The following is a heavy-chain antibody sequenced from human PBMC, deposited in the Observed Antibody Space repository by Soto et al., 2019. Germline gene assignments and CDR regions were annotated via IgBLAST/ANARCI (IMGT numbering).Heavy chain of an antibody. V-gene: IGHV4-30-4*01. J-gene: IGHJ6*02. Sequence: SETLSLTCTVSGGSISSGDYYWSWIRQPPGKGLEWIGYIYYNGSTYYNPSLKSRVTISVDTSKNQFSLKLSSVTAADTAVYYCARPALNYYYYGMDVWGQGTTVTVSS. CDR2: IYYNGST. CDR1: GGSISSGDYY. CDR3: ARPALNYYYYGMDV.